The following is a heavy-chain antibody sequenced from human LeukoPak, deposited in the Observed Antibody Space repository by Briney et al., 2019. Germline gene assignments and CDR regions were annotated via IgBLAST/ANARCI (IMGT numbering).Heavy chain of an antibody. Sequence: PSETLSLTCTVSGGSISSSSYYWGWIRQPPGKGLEWIGSIYYSGSTYYNPSLKSRVTISVDTSKNQFSLKLSSVTAADTAVYYCARQYFTVTTPRPPNYYYYYMDVWGKGTTVTVSS. CDR3: ARQYFTVTTPRPPNYYYYYMDV. J-gene: IGHJ6*03. V-gene: IGHV4-39*01. CDR2: IYYSGST. D-gene: IGHD4-11*01. CDR1: GGSISSSSYY.